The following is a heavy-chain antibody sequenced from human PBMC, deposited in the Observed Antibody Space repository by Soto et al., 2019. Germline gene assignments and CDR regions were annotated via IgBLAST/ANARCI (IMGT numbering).Heavy chain of an antibody. CDR1: GYTFTIYG. V-gene: IGHV1-3*01. CDR2: INAANGDR. D-gene: IGHD6-13*01. CDR3: LRRPGSATGIDWFDP. Sequence: ASVKVSCTASGYTFTIYGIHWVRKAPEQRLEWMGWINAANGDRKYSPKFQGRVAITRDTSASKAYMELSSLRSEDTAVYYCLRRPGSATGIDWFDPWGQGTLVTVSS. J-gene: IGHJ5*02.